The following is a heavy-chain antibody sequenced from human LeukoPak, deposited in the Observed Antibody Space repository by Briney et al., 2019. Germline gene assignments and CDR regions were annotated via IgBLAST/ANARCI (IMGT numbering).Heavy chain of an antibody. Sequence: GGSLRLSCAASGFTFSSYAMHWVRQAPGRGREGGAVISYDGSNKYYADSVKGRSTISRDNSKNTLYLQMNSLRAEDTAVYYCARDREYGGYNWFDPWGQGTLVTVSS. J-gene: IGHJ5*02. CDR1: GFTFSSYA. V-gene: IGHV3-30-3*01. CDR2: ISYDGSNK. D-gene: IGHD5-12*01. CDR3: ARDREYGGYNWFDP.